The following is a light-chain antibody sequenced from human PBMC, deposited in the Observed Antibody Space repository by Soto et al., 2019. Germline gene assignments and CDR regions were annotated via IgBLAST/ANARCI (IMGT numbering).Light chain of an antibody. J-gene: IGLJ3*02. Sequence: QSVLNQPPSASGIPGQRVTMSRSGSSSDIGGNTVNWYQQMQGTAPKLLIYSNDQRPSGVPDRFSGSKSGTSASLAISGPQSEDEADYDCAPWDDSVRGRVFGGRTQ. CDR1: SSDIGGNT. CDR3: APWDDSVRGRV. V-gene: IGLV1-44*01. CDR2: SND.